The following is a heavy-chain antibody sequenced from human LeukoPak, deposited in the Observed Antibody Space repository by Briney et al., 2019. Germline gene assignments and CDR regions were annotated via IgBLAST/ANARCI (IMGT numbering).Heavy chain of an antibody. CDR2: IYYCGSP. V-gene: IGHV4-59*01. CDR1: GGSISSYY. J-gene: IGHJ5*02. D-gene: IGHD4-17*01. Sequence: PSETLSLTCTVSGGSISSYYWSWIRQPPGKGLEWIGYIYYCGSPNYNPSLKSRVPISVDTSKNHFSLKLTSVTAAHTAVYYCARGLVGYGDPGGWCDPEGQGTLVSVSS. CDR3: ARGLVGYGDPGGWCDP.